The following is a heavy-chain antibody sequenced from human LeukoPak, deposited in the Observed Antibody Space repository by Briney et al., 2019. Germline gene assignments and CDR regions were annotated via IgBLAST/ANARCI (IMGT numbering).Heavy chain of an antibody. D-gene: IGHD3-22*01. V-gene: IGHV1-18*01. Sequence: ASVKVSCKASGYTFTSYDINWVRQATGQGLEWMGWISAYNGNTNYAQKLQGRVTMTTDTSTSTAYMELRSLRSDDTAVYYCATAGYYYDSSGCYSYDYWGQGTLVTVSS. J-gene: IGHJ4*02. CDR2: ISAYNGNT. CDR3: ATAGYYYDSSGCYSYDY. CDR1: GYTFTSYD.